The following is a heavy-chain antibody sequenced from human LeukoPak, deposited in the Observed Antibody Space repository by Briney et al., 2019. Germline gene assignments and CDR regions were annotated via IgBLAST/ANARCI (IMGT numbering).Heavy chain of an antibody. V-gene: IGHV3-7*01. J-gene: IGHJ4*02. CDR2: IKQDGREK. CDR3: ARVPGVTRYFDY. Sequence: PGGSLRLSCAASGFTVSSNYMSWVRQAPGKGLEWVASIKQDGREKYYVDSVKGRFTISRDNAKNSLYLQMNSLRAEDTAVYYCARVPGVTRYFDYWGQGTLVTVSS. CDR1: GFTVSSNY. D-gene: IGHD4-11*01.